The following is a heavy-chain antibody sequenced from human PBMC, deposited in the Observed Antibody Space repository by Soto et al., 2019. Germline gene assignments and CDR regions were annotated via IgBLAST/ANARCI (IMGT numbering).Heavy chain of an antibody. CDR2: IYHSGSA. Sequence: SETLSLTCSVSGGAISSGDYYLSWIRQHPGKGLEWIGYIYHSGSAYYNPSLKSRLKMSVDTSKNQFSLNLTSVTAADTAVYYCARNEKWRYVWLDPRSPGKRGTVDS. D-gene: IGHD3-9*01. V-gene: IGHV4-31*03. CDR1: GGAISSGDYY. J-gene: IGHJ5*02. CDR3: ARNEKWRYVWLDP.